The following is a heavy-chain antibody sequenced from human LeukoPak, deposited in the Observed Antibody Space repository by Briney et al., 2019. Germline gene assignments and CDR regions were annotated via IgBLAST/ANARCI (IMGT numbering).Heavy chain of an antibody. D-gene: IGHD1-26*01. CDR3: AKGYSGSYRSYFDY. J-gene: IGHJ4*02. Sequence: GGSLRLSCAASGFTFNTCAMSWVRLAPGQGLEWTSTVGGNGGATYYADSVKGRFTISRDNPKNTLFLQMNTLRAEDTAVYYCAKGYSGSYRSYFDYWGQGSLVTVS. V-gene: IGHV3-23*01. CDR1: GFTFNTCA. CDR2: VGGNGGAT.